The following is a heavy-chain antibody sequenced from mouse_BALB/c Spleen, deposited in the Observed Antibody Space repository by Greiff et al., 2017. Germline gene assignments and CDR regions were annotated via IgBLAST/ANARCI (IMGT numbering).Heavy chain of an antibody. D-gene: IGHD2-14*01. J-gene: IGHJ4*01. CDR3: ARVDRYDYAMDY. V-gene: IGHV5-6-3*01. CDR1: GFTFSSYG. Sequence: EVKLMESGGGLVQPGGSLKLSCAASGFTFSSYGMSWVRQTPDKRLELVATINSNGGSTYYPDSVKGRCTISRDNAKNTLYLQMSSLKSEDTAMYYCARVDRYDYAMDYWGQGTSVTVSS. CDR2: INSNGGST.